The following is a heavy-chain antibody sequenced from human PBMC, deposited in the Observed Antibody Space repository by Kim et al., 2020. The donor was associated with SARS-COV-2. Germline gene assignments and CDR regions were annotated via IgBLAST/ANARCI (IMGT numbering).Heavy chain of an antibody. CDR1: GFTFSSYA. J-gene: IGHJ4*02. V-gene: IGHV3-23*01. D-gene: IGHD3-3*01. CDR3: AKVTLGGVLEWQMTFDY. Sequence: GGSLRLSCAASGFTFSSYAMSWVRQAPGKGLEWVSAISGSGGSTYDADSVKGRLTITRDNSKNTLYLQMNSLRAEDTAVYYCAKVTLGGVLEWQMTFDYWGQGTLVTVSS. CDR2: ISGSGGST.